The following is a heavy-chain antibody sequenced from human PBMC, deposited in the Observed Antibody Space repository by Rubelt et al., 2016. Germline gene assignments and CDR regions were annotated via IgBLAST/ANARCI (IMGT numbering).Heavy chain of an antibody. CDR3: ARRLPSYYNHSGLDV. CDR1: GGSISSSSYY. Sequence: QLQLQESGPGLVKPSETLSLTCTVSGGSISSSSYYWGWIRQPPGKGLEWIGSIFYSGSTYYNPSLNSRVTISVDTSKNHFSLKLSSVTAADTAVYYCARRLPSYYNHSGLDVWGQGTTVTVTS. J-gene: IGHJ6*02. V-gene: IGHV4-39*02. D-gene: IGHD1-26*01. CDR2: IFYSGST.